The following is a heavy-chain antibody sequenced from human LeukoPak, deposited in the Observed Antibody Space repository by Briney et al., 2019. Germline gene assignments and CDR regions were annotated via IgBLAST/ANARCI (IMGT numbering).Heavy chain of an antibody. CDR2: IYTSGST. J-gene: IGHJ3*02. CDR1: GGSISSGSYY. V-gene: IGHV4-61*02. Sequence: SQTLSLTCTVSGGSISSGSYYWSWIRRPAGKGLEWIGRIYTSGSTNYNPSLKSRVTISVDTSKNQFSLKLSSVTAADTAVYYCARIRYFDWLSRFDDAFDIWGQGTMVTVSS. CDR3: ARIRYFDWLSRFDDAFDI. D-gene: IGHD3-9*01.